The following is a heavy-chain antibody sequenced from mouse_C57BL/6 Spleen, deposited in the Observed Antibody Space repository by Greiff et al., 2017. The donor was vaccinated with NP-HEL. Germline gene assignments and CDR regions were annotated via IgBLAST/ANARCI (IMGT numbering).Heavy chain of an antibody. CDR3: ARPYDYDDLFAD. D-gene: IGHD2-4*01. V-gene: IGHV5-9*01. Sequence: EVQLVESGGGLVKPGGSLKLSCAASGFTFSSYTMSWVRQTPEKRLEWVATISGGGGNTYYPDSVKGRFTISRDNAKNTLYLQMSSLRSEDTALYYCARPYDYDDLFADWGQGTLVTVSA. J-gene: IGHJ3*01. CDR1: GFTFSSYT. CDR2: ISGGGGNT.